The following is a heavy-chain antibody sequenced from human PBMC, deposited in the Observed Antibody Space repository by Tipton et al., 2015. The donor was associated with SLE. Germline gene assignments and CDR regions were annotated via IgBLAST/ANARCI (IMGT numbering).Heavy chain of an antibody. CDR2: ISTMSSYI. CDR3: AKGWALILLYFDY. Sequence: SLRLSCIGSGFTFSSYSMNWVRQAPGRGLEWVSSISTMSSYIYYADSLKGRFTVSRDNAKNALYLQMNTLRAEDTAVYYCAKGWALILLYFDYWGQGTLVTVSS. V-gene: IGHV3-21*01. CDR1: GFTFSSYS. D-gene: IGHD1-26*01. J-gene: IGHJ4*02.